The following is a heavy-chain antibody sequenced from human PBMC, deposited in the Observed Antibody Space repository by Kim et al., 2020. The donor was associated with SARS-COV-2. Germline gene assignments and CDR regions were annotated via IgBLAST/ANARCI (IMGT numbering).Heavy chain of an antibody. CDR3: AKDQTSSIVVINWFDP. D-gene: IGHD2-2*01. V-gene: IGHV3-23*01. J-gene: IGHJ5*02. Sequence: DSVQGRFTISRDNSKNTLYLEMNSLRVEDTAMYYCAKDQTSSIVVINWFDPWGQGTLVTVSS.